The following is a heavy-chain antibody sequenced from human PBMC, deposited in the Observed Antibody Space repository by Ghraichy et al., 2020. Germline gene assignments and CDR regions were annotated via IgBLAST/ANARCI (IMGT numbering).Heavy chain of an antibody. CDR3: ARDRVSALPLDY. CDR1: GFTFSSYS. D-gene: IGHD6-13*01. Sequence: GGSLRLSCAASGFTFSSYSMNWVRQAPGKGLEWVSSISSSSSYIYYADSVKGRFTISRDNAKNSLYLQMNSLRAEDTAVYYCARDRVSALPLDYWGQGTLVTVSS. CDR2: ISSSSSYI. V-gene: IGHV3-21*01. J-gene: IGHJ4*02.